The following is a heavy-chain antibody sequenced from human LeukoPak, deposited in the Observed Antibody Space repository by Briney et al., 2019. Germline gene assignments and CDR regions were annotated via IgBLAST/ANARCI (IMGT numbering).Heavy chain of an antibody. V-gene: IGHV3-7*01. CDR2: INQDGSEK. Sequence: TGGSLRLSCAASGFALSSYWMSWVRQAPGKGLEWVANINQDGSEKYYVDSLKGRFTISRDNAKNSLFLQMNSLRAEDTAVYYCARGYIYAFYWGQGTLVTVSS. CDR3: ARGYIYAFY. CDR1: GFALSSYW. D-gene: IGHD2/OR15-2a*01. J-gene: IGHJ4*02.